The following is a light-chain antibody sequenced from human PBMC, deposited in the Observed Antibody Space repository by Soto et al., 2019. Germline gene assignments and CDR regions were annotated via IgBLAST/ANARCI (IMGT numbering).Light chain of an antibody. CDR2: ADN. CDR3: QSYDSRVIGMV. V-gene: IGLV1-40*01. Sequence: QSVLTQPPSVSGAPGQRVTISCTGTNSNIGTGFHVNWYQQLPGTAPRLLIYADNTRPSGVPDRFSGSKSDTSASLAITGLQSEDEADYYCQSYDSRVIGMVFGGGTKRTVL. J-gene: IGLJ2*01. CDR1: NSNIGTGFH.